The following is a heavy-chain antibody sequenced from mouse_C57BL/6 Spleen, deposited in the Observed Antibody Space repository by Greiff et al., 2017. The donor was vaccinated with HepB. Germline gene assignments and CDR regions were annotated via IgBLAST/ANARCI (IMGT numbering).Heavy chain of an antibody. V-gene: IGHV14-2*01. D-gene: IGHD2-12*01. CDR3: APYSSYDYAMDY. J-gene: IGHJ4*01. CDR2: IDPEDGET. CDR1: GFNLKDYY. Sequence: EVQLQQSGAELVKPGASVKLSCTASGFNLKDYYMHWVKQRPEQGLEWIGRIDPEDGETKYAPQIQGKATITADSSSNTAYLQLSSLTSEDTAVYYLAPYSSYDYAMDYWGQGTSVTVA.